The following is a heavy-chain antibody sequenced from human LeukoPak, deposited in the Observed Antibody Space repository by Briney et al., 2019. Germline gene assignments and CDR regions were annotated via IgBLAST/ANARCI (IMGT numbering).Heavy chain of an antibody. CDR1: GFTFSSCG. D-gene: IGHD3-22*01. CDR2: IWYDGSNK. J-gene: IGHJ4*02. V-gene: IGHV3-30*02. Sequence: PGGSLRLSCAASGFTFSSCGMHWVRQAPGKGLEWVAFIWYDGSNKYYADSVKGRLTISRDNSKNTLYLQMNSLRAEDTAVYYCAGSYDTSGYFDYWGQGTLVTVSS. CDR3: AGSYDTSGYFDY.